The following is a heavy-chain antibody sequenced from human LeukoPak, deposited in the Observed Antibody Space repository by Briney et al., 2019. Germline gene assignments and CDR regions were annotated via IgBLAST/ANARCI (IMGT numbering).Heavy chain of an antibody. D-gene: IGHD3-10*01. J-gene: IGHJ5*02. V-gene: IGHV4-34*01. Sequence: SETLSLTCAVYGGSFSGYYWSWIRQPPGKGLEWIGEINHSGSTNYNPSLKSRVTISVDTSKNQFSLKLSSVTAADTAVYYCARQRHSGGSADWFDPWGQGTLVTVSS. CDR3: ARQRHSGGSADWFDP. CDR1: GGSFSGYY. CDR2: INHSGST.